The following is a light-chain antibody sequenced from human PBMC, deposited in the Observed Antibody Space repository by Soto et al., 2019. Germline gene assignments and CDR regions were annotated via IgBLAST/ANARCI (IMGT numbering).Light chain of an antibody. Sequence: QSVLTQPASVSGSPGQSITISCTGTSSDVGGYNYVSWYQQHPGKAPKLMIYDVSNRPSGVSNRFSGSKSDNTASLTISGLQAEDEADYYRSSYTSSSTPVFGGVTKLTVL. CDR3: SSYTSSSTPV. J-gene: IGLJ2*01. CDR1: SSDVGGYNY. CDR2: DVS. V-gene: IGLV2-14*01.